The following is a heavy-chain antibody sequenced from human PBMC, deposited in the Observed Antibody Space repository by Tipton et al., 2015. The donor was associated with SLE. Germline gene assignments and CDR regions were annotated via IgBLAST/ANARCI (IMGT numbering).Heavy chain of an antibody. J-gene: IGHJ2*01. Sequence: TLSLTCTVSGGSISSTTYYWGWIRQPPGKGLEWIGSMFESGKTYYNPSLKSRVAISLDTSNNQFSLKLRSVTAADTAVYYCARHAWGSNWYFDLWGRGTLVTVSS. V-gene: IGHV4-39*01. CDR1: GGSISSTTYY. CDR3: ARHAWGSNWYFDL. D-gene: IGHD7-27*01. CDR2: MFESGKT.